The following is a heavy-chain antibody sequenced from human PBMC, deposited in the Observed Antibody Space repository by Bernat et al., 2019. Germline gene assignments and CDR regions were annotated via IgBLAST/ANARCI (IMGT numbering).Heavy chain of an antibody. D-gene: IGHD5-12*01. J-gene: IGHJ4*02. CDR1: GGSFSGYY. V-gene: IGHV4-34*01. CDR2: INHSGST. Sequence: QVQLQQWGAGLLKPSETLSLTCAVYGGSFSGYYWSWIRQPPGKGLEWIGEINHSGSTNYNPSLQRRVTISVDTSKNQFSLKLSSMTAADTAVYYCASHDSGYDSVDYWGQGTLVTVSS. CDR3: ASHDSGYDSVDY.